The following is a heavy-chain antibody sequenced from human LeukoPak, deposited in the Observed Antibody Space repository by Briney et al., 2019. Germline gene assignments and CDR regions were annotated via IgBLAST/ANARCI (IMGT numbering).Heavy chain of an antibody. CDR2: ISSSSSTI. CDR3: AKVFDGGHYSSSWYGYFDC. V-gene: IGHV3-48*01. CDR1: GFTFSSYS. D-gene: IGHD6-13*01. Sequence: PGGSLRLSCAASGFTFSSYSMNWVRQAPGKGLEWVSYISSSSSTIYYADSVKGRFTISRDNAKNSLYLQMNSLRAEDTAVYYCAKVFDGGHYSSSWYGYFDCWGQGTLVTVSS. J-gene: IGHJ4*02.